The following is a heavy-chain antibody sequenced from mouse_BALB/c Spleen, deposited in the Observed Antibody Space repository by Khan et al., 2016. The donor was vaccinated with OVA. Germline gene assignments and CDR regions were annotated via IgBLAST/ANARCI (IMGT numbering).Heavy chain of an antibody. CDR3: ARAYDGYYFDY. CDR1: GYSITSDYA. J-gene: IGHJ2*01. V-gene: IGHV3-2*02. D-gene: IGHD2-9*01. Sequence: EVQLQESGPGLVKPSQSLSLTCTVTGYSITSDYAWNWIRQFPGNKLEWMGYISYSGSTSYNPSLKSRISITRATSKNQFFLQLNSVTTEDTATYYCARAYDGYYFDYWGQGTTLTVSS. CDR2: ISYSGST.